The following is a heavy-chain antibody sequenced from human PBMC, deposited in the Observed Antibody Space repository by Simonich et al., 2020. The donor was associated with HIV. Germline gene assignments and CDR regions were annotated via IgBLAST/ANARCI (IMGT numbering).Heavy chain of an antibody. CDR2: NNPTSDGT. D-gene: IGHD1-1*01. Sequence: QVQLVQSGAEVKKPGASVKVSCKASGYTFTDYYRHWVRQDPGQGLERMGWNNPTSDGTNYAQKFKGRVTMTRDTSISTAYMELNRLRSYDTAGYYCARAPTGNHYYYYYMDVWGKGTTVTVSS. CDR1: GYTFTDYY. J-gene: IGHJ6*03. V-gene: IGHV1-2*02. CDR3: ARAPTGNHYYYYYMDV.